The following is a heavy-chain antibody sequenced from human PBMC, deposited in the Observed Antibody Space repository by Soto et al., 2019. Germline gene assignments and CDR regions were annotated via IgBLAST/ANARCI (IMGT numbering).Heavy chain of an antibody. CDR3: ARDWGGPPRTTTVAPDF. D-gene: IGHD2-21*01. J-gene: IGHJ4*02. V-gene: IGHV3-33*01. Sequence: QAQVVESGGGVVQPGRSLRLSCAVSGFTFSDYGMHWVRQAPGKGLEWVAVIGYDGIKKYYSDSVRGRFTISRDNSKNTVYLPMNSLRAEDTASYHCARDWGGPPRTTTVAPDFWGRGIPVIVSS. CDR1: GFTFSDYG. CDR2: IGYDGIKK.